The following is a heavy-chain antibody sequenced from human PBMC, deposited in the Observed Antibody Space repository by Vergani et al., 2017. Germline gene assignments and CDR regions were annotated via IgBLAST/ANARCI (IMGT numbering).Heavy chain of an antibody. CDR3: ARDYTTFPYYYYYMDV. D-gene: IGHD2/OR15-2a*01. CDR1: GFTFSDYY. V-gene: IGHV3-11*01. Sequence: QVQLVESGGGLVKPGGSLRLSCAASGFTFSDYYMSWIRQAPGKGLEWVSYISSSGSTIYYADSVKGRFTISRDNAKNSLYLQMNSLRAEDTVVYYCARDYTTFPYYYYYMDVWGKGTTVTVSS. J-gene: IGHJ6*03. CDR2: ISSSGSTI.